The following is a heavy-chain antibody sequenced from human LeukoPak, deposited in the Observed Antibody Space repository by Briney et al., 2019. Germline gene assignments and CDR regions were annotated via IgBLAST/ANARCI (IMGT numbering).Heavy chain of an antibody. CDR1: GFTFSSYA. D-gene: IGHD3-3*01. V-gene: IGHV3-23*01. CDR2: ISGSGGST. Sequence: GGSLRLSCAASGFTFSSYAMSWVRQAPGKGLEWVSAISGSGGSTYYADSVKGRFTISRDNSKNTLYLQMNSLRAEDTAVYYCARSNYDFWSGYYTALYYFDYWGQGTLVTVSS. J-gene: IGHJ4*02. CDR3: ARSNYDFWSGYYTALYYFDY.